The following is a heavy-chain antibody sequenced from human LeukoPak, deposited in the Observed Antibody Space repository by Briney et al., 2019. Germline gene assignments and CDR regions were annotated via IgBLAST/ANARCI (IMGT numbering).Heavy chain of an antibody. V-gene: IGHV3-23*01. J-gene: IGHJ4*02. D-gene: IGHD3-16*01. CDR3: AKWPEGAMDYFDY. Sequence: GGSLRLSCAASGFSFSSYAMTWDRQAPVKGLEWVSAISGDGTRTYYADSVKGRFTISRDNSKNTLYLEMSSLRVEDTAIYYCAKWPEGAMDYFDYWGQGTLVTVSS. CDR1: GFSFSSYA. CDR2: ISGDGTRT.